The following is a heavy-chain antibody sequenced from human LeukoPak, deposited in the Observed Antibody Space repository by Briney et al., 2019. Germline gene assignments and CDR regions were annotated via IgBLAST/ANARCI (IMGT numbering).Heavy chain of an antibody. J-gene: IGHJ4*02. CDR2: IKQDGSEK. CDR1: GFTFSSYW. D-gene: IGHD6-13*01. CDR3: ARDSSGYSSSWYRDYFDY. V-gene: IGHV3-7*01. Sequence: GGSLRLSCAASGFTFSSYWMSWVRQAPGKGLEWVANIKQDGSEKYHVDSVKGRFTISRDNAKNSLYLRMNSLRAEDTAVYYCARDSSGYSSSWYRDYFDYWGQGTLVTVSS.